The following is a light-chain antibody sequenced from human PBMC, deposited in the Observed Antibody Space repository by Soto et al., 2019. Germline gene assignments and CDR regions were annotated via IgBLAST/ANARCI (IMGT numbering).Light chain of an antibody. CDR2: EVS. CDR1: SGDVGAYKY. Sequence: QSALTQPASVSGSPGQSITISCTGTSGDVGAYKYVSWYQQHPGKAPKLIIYEVSNRPSGVSNRFSGSKSGNTASLTISGLPAEDEADYYCSSFTSTTTLYVFGSGTKVTVL. V-gene: IGLV2-14*01. J-gene: IGLJ1*01. CDR3: SSFTSTTTLYV.